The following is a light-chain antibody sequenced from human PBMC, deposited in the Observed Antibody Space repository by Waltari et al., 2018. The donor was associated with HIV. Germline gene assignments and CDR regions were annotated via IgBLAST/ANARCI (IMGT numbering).Light chain of an antibody. V-gene: IGLV3-19*01. CDR2: GGN. CDR1: SLRSFF. J-gene: IGLJ1*01. CDR3: HSRDTNGERYV. Sequence: SSELTQDPIVSVALGQTIKITCQGDSLRSFFANWYQHRPGQAPVLVVYGGNRRPSGIPDRFSASNSGNTSSLIISKSEAGDEADYFCHSRDTNGERYVLGGGTRVNVL.